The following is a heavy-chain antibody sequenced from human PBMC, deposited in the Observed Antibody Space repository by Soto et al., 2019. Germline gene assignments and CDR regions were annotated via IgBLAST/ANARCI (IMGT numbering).Heavy chain of an antibody. J-gene: IGHJ3*02. CDR1: GGTFSSYT. D-gene: IGHD2-15*01. Sequence: QVQLVQSGAEVKKPGSSVKVSCEASGGTFSSYTISWVRQAPGQGLEWMGRIIPILGIANYAQKFQGRVTITADKSTSTAYMELSSLRSEDTAVYYCASVVVVAAIDAFDIWGQGTMVTVSS. CDR2: IIPILGIA. V-gene: IGHV1-69*02. CDR3: ASVVVVAAIDAFDI.